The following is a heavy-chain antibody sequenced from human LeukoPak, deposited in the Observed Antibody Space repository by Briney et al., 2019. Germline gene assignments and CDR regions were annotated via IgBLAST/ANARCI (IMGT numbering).Heavy chain of an antibody. CDR2: MNPNSGDT. CDR1: GYTFNSYD. J-gene: IGHJ4*02. CDR3: ATLRHLGSFVFDY. Sequence: ASVKVSCKASGYTFNSYDINWVRQATGQGLEWMGWMNPNSGDTGYVQKFQGRATMTRNTSISTAYMELSSLRSEDTAVYYCATLRHLGSFVFDYWGQGTLVTVSS. V-gene: IGHV1-8*01.